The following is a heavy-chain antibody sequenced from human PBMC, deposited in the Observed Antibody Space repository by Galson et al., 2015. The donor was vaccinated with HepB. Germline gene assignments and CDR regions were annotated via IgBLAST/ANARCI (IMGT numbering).Heavy chain of an antibody. J-gene: IGHJ4*02. V-gene: IGHV3-64D*06. D-gene: IGHD4-23*01. CDR2: ISSNGGST. CDR3: VKKRMSGNSGPFDY. Sequence: SLRLSCAASGFTFSSYAMHWVRQAPGKGLEYVSAISSNGGSTYYADSVKGRFTISRDNSKNTLYLQMSSLRAEDTAVYYCVKKRMSGNSGPFDYWGQGTLVTVSS. CDR1: GFTFSSYA.